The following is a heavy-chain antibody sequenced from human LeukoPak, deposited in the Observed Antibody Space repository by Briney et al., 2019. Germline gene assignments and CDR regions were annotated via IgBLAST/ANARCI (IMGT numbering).Heavy chain of an antibody. CDR1: GGSISSYY. CDR2: IYYIGST. D-gene: IGHD3-10*01. J-gene: IGHJ6*02. CDR3: ARDSRITMVRGVRYYYGMDV. V-gene: IGHV4-59*01. Sequence: SETLSLTCTVSGGSISSYYWSWIRQPPGKGLEWIGYIYYIGSTNYNPSLKSRVTISVDTSKNQFSLKLSSVTAADTAVYYCARDSRITMVRGVRYYYGMDVWGQGTTVTVSS.